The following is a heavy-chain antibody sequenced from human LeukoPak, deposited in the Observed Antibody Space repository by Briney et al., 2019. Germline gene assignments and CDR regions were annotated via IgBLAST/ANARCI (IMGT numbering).Heavy chain of an antibody. CDR2: ISRSSLAR. CDR1: GSSLDNYA. J-gene: IGHJ6*03. V-gene: IGHV3-48*04. Sequence: GGSLRLSCEASGSSLDNYAMSWVRQAPGKGLEYIAYISRSSLARNYAESVRGRFIVSRDNARNSLYLQMNGLRADDTAVYHCAGDPSVGSTWYYYVDVWGKGTTVTVSS. D-gene: IGHD6-13*01. CDR3: AGDPSVGSTWYYYVDV.